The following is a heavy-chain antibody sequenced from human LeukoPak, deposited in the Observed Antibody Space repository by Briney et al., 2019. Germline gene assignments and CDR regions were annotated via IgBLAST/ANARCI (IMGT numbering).Heavy chain of an antibody. Sequence: ASVKVSCKASGYTFISLGISWVRQAHGQGLEWMGWIGAYNGNTNYAQKLQGRVTMTTDTSTSTAYMELRSLRSDDTAVYYCARDGGPGMNWFDPWGQGTLVTVSS. CDR1: GYTFISLG. V-gene: IGHV1-18*01. J-gene: IGHJ5*02. CDR3: ARDGGPGMNWFDP. CDR2: IGAYNGNT.